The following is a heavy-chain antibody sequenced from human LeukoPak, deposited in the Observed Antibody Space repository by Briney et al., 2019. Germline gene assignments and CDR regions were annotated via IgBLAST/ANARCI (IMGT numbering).Heavy chain of an antibody. CDR1: GNSISSSSYF. Sequence: SETLSLTCTVSGNSISSSSYFWGWIRQPPGKGLEWIGSIYYSGSTFYNPSLKSRVTISVDTSKNQFSLKLSSVTAADTAVYYCARDSRYGSGSFHFDYWGQGTLVTVSS. J-gene: IGHJ4*02. CDR3: ARDSRYGSGSFHFDY. V-gene: IGHV4-39*07. CDR2: IYYSGST. D-gene: IGHD3-10*01.